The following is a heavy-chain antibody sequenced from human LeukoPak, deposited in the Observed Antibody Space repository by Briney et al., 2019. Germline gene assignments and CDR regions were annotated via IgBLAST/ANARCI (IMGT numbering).Heavy chain of an antibody. V-gene: IGHV3-30*04. CDR2: ISYDGVDK. D-gene: IGHD3-22*01. CDR1: GFTFSHYA. CDR3: ARAPTMIVVVPSYFDY. Sequence: GGSLRLSCAASGFTFSHYALHWVRQVSGKGLEWVAGISYDGVDKYYPNSGEGRFTISRDNSKNTLFLEVKSLRVEDTAVYYCARAPTMIVVVPSYFDYWGQGTLVTVSS. J-gene: IGHJ4*02.